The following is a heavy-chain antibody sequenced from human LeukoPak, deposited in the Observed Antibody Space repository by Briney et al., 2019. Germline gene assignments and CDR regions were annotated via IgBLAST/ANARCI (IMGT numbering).Heavy chain of an antibody. CDR3: AREDSDYYDSSPSWFDP. CDR1: GYTFTNNY. V-gene: IGHV1-18*04. Sequence: ASVKVSCKASGYTFTNNYLHWVRQAPGQGLEWMGWISAYNGNTNYAQKLQGRVTMTTDTSTSTAYMELRSLRSDDTAVYYCAREDSDYYDSSPSWFDPWGQGTLVTVSS. J-gene: IGHJ5*02. D-gene: IGHD3-22*01. CDR2: ISAYNGNT.